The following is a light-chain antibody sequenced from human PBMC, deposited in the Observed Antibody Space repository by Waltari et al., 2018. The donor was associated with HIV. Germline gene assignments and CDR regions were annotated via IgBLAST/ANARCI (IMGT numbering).Light chain of an antibody. CDR3: QQYGSSPPYT. Sequence: EIVLTQSPGTLSLSPGEGVTLSCRASQSIGSSYLAWYQQKPGQAPRLLIYGASSRATGIPDRFSGSGSGTDFTLTVSRLEPEDFAVYYCQQYGSSPPYTFGQGTKLEMK. CDR1: QSIGSSY. V-gene: IGKV3-20*01. CDR2: GAS. J-gene: IGKJ2*01.